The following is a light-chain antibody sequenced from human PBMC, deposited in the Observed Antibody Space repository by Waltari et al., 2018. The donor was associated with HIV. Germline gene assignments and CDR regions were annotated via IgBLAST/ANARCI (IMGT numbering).Light chain of an antibody. Sequence: QSVLTQPPSASGTPGQRVTIFCSGSSTTHGSNNVYWYQQPPEMAPKLLIYRNNGRPSGVPDRFSGSKSGTSASLAISGLRSEDEADYYCATWDDSLSGVLFGGGTKLTVL. J-gene: IGLJ2*01. V-gene: IGLV1-47*01. CDR3: ATWDDSLSGVL. CDR2: RNN. CDR1: STTHGSNN.